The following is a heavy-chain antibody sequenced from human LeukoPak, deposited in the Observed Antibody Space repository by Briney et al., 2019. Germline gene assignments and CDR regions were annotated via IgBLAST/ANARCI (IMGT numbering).Heavy chain of an antibody. J-gene: IGHJ2*01. CDR2: SSSSGEST. D-gene: IGHD1-14*01. Sequence: PGGSLRLSCAASGFTFNSYAMSWVRQAPGKGLEWVSVSSSSGESTYHADSVKGRFTMPRDNSKNTLYLQMNSLRAEDTAVYYCAKDKGTGYWYFDLWGRGTLVTVSS. CDR1: GFTFNSYA. CDR3: AKDKGTGYWYFDL. V-gene: IGHV3-23*01.